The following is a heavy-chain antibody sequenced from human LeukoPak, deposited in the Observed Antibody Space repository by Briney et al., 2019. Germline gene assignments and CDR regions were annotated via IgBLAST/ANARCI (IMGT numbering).Heavy chain of an antibody. J-gene: IGHJ6*03. CDR3: ARQIAAAPFYYYYYMDV. CDR2: IYYSGST. CDR1: GGSFSGYY. D-gene: IGHD6-13*01. V-gene: IGHV4-34*01. Sequence: PSETLSLTCAVYGGSFSGYYWSWIRQPPGKGLEWIGSIYYSGSTYYNPSLKSRVTISVDTSKNQFSLKLSSVTAADTAVYYCARQIAAAPFYYYYYMDVWGKGTTVTISS.